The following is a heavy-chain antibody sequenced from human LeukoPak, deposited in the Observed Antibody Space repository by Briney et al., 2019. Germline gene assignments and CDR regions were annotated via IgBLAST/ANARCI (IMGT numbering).Heavy chain of an antibody. V-gene: IGHV7-4-1*02. CDR1: GYTFTSYA. D-gene: IGHD3-22*01. CDR2: INTNTGNP. CDR3: ARDVGGYYDSSGYYMGENWFDP. Sequence: ASVKVSCKASGYTFTSYAMNWVRQAPGQGLEWMGWINTNTGNPTYAQGFTGRFVFSLDTSVSTAYLQISSLKAEDTAVYYCARDVGGYYDSSGYYMGENWFDPWGRGTLVTVSS. J-gene: IGHJ5*02.